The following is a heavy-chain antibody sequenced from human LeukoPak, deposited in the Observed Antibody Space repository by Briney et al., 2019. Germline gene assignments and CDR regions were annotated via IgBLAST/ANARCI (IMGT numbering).Heavy chain of an antibody. CDR2: IIPIFGTA. CDR1: GGTFSSYA. D-gene: IGHD1-1*01. V-gene: IGHV1-69*01. Sequence: ASVKVSCKASGGTFSSYAISWVRQAPGQGLEWMGGIIPIFGTANYAQKFQGRVTITADESASAAYMELSSLRSDDAAVYYCARLSPGGTSPPDYWGQGTPVTVSS. J-gene: IGHJ4*02. CDR3: ARLSPGGTSPPDY.